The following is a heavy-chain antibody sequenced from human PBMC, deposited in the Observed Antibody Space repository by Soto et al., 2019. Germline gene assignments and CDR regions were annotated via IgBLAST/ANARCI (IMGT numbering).Heavy chain of an antibody. Sequence: ASVKVSCKASGYTFTSYAMHWVRQAPGQRLEWMGWINAGNGNTKYSQKFQGRVTITRDTSASTAYMELSSLRSEDTAVYYCARDSRSLTIFGVVHDNWFDPWGQGTLVTVSS. CDR1: GYTFTSYA. CDR2: INAGNGNT. J-gene: IGHJ5*02. CDR3: ARDSRSLTIFGVVHDNWFDP. V-gene: IGHV1-3*01. D-gene: IGHD3-3*01.